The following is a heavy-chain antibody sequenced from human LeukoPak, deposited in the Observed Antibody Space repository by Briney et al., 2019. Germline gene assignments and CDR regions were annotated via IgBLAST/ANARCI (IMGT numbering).Heavy chain of an antibody. Sequence: PGRSLRLFCAASGFTFSSYGMHWVRQAPGKGLEWVAVIWYDGSNKYYADSVKGRFTISRDNSKNTLYLQMNSLRAEDTAVYYRARAVVTGISYHRFHPWGQGTLVTVSS. CDR1: GFTFSSYG. CDR2: IWYDGSNK. CDR3: ARAVVTGISYHRFHP. V-gene: IGHV3-33*01. J-gene: IGHJ5*02. D-gene: IGHD2-21*02.